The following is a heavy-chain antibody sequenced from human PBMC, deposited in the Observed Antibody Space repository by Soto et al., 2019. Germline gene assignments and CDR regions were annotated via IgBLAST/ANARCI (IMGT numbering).Heavy chain of an antibody. CDR2: INPNGGVT. D-gene: IGHD5-12*01. V-gene: IGHV1-2*04. J-gene: IGHJ6*03. Sequence: QVQLVQSGAEVRKPGATVTVSCRSSGDSFNDYYIHCVRQAPGQGFEWMGWINPNGGVTKYAQKFQGWVSMTRDTSIRTVYMQLSMLRSDDTAVYYCARESGGATATLDYYYFYMDVWGTGTTVTVSS. CDR3: ARESGGATATLDYYYFYMDV. CDR1: GDSFNDYY.